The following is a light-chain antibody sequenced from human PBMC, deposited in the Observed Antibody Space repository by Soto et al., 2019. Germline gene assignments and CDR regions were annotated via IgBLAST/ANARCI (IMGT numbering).Light chain of an antibody. CDR2: KAS. CDR3: QQYNGYPWT. CDR1: QSISSW. V-gene: IGKV1-5*03. Sequence: DIQMTKSPSTLSAPVGDRVTITCRASQSISSWLAWYQRKPGKAPKLLIYKASSLQSGVPSRFSGSGSGTEFTLTISSLQPDDFATYYCQQYNGYPWTFGQGTKVEI. J-gene: IGKJ1*01.